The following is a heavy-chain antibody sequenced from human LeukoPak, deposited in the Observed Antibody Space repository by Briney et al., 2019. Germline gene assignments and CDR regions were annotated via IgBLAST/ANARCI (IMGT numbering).Heavy chain of an antibody. CDR1: GFSFSAYW. J-gene: IGHJ4*02. D-gene: IGHD6-13*01. Sequence: GGSLRLSCAASGFSFSAYWMHWVRQAPGKGLVWVSRINSDGSSTSYADSVKGRFTISRDNAKNTLYLQMNSLRAEDTAVYYCAREIPGSIAAAEYFDYWGQGTLVTVSS. V-gene: IGHV3-74*01. CDR2: INSDGSST. CDR3: AREIPGSIAAAEYFDY.